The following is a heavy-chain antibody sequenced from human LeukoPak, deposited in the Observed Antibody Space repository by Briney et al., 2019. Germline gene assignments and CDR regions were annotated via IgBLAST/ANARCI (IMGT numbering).Heavy chain of an antibody. V-gene: IGHV1-18*01. CDR3: ARGGTFYPSIDY. D-gene: IGHD1-26*01. Sequence: ASVKVSCKTSGYTFTTSYINWVRQAPGQGLEWMGWVSAYNGKTSYAQRFQGRVTMTTDSSTSTAYMDLASLRYDGTAVYYCARGGTFYPSIDYWGQGTLVTVSS. CDR2: VSAYNGKT. CDR1: GYTFTTSY. J-gene: IGHJ4*02.